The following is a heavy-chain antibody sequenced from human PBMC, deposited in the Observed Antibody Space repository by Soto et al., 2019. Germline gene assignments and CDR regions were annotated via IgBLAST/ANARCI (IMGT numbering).Heavy chain of an antibody. D-gene: IGHD1-26*01. J-gene: IGHJ4*02. Sequence: QVQLQESGPGLVKPSGALSLTCAVSGASIRSNNRWSWVRQPPGKGLEWIGEIFNSGSTNYKPSLKLRLTISVHNSKHQFPLKLSSVTAADTAVYFCARVYSGSYSDSWGQGTLVTVSS. V-gene: IGHV4-4*02. CDR2: IFNSGST. CDR3: ARVYSGSYSDS. CDR1: GASIRSNNR.